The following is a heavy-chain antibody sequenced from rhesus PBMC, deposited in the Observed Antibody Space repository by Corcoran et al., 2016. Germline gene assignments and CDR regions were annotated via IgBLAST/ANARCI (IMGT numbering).Heavy chain of an antibody. J-gene: IGHJ6*01. Sequence: QVQLQESGPGLVKPSETLSLTCAVSGASISSYWWSWIRQPQGKGLEWIGEINGNSGSTYYNPSLKSRVTISKDASKNQFSLKLSSVTAADTAVYYCASPGGGDYYDDGLDSWGQGVVVTVSS. CDR1: GASISSYW. V-gene: IGHV4-80*01. CDR3: ASPGGGDYYDDGLDS. D-gene: IGHD3-34*01. CDR2: INGNSGST.